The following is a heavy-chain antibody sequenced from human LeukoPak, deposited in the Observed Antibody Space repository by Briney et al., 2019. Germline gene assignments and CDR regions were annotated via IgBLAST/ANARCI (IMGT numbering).Heavy chain of an antibody. J-gene: IGHJ4*02. V-gene: IGHV4-4*07. Sequence: SETLSLTCTVSGGSIRSYYWSWIRQPAGRGLEWIGRIYTSGTTNYNPSLKSRVTISVDTSKNQFSLKLSSVTAADTAVYYCARDVIAAPGTSDYWGQGALVTVSS. CDR1: GGSIRSYY. CDR3: ARDVIAAPGTSDY. D-gene: IGHD6-13*01. CDR2: IYTSGTT.